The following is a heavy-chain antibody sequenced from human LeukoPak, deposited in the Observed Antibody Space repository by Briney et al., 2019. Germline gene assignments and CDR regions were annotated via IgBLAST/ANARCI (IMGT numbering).Heavy chain of an antibody. V-gene: IGHV4-59*01. Sequence: SETLSLTCTVSGGSISSYYWSWIRQPPGKGLEWIGYIYYSGSTNYNPSLKSRVTISLDTSKNQFSLKLSSVTAADTAVYYCARVYSGSYYGPLDYWGQGTLVSVSS. CDR3: ARVYSGSYYGPLDY. D-gene: IGHD1-26*01. CDR2: IYYSGST. J-gene: IGHJ4*02. CDR1: GGSISSYY.